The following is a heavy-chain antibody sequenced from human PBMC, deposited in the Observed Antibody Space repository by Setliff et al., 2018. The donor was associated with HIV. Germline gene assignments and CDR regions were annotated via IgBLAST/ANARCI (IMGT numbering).Heavy chain of an antibody. CDR3: GRDNPGDY. Sequence: PSETLSLTCTVSGGSISSSDYYWGWIRQPPGKGLEWIGSIYYTGRAFHNPSLKSRITISVDTSKNQFSLKLSSVTAADTAVYYCGRDNPGDYWGQGTLVTVSS. CDR1: GGSISSSDYY. CDR2: IYYTGRA. D-gene: IGHD1-1*01. V-gene: IGHV4-39*01. J-gene: IGHJ4*02.